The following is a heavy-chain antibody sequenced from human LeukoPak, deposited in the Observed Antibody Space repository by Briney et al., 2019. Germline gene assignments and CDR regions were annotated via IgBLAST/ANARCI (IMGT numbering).Heavy chain of an antibody. Sequence: GGSLRLSCAASRFTFSSYEMNWVRQATGEGLEGVSYISSSGSTIYYPDSVKGRFTISRDNVKNSLYLQMNSLGAEDTAVYYCARGSYYYDSRGYAEGFFDYWGQGTLVTVSS. CDR3: ARGSYYYDSRGYAEGFFDY. CDR2: ISSSGSTI. CDR1: RFTFSSYE. J-gene: IGHJ4*02. D-gene: IGHD3-22*01. V-gene: IGHV3-48*03.